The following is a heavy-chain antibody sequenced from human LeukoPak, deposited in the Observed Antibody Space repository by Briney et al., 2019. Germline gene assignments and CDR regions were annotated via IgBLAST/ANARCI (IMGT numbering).Heavy chain of an antibody. D-gene: IGHD1-26*01. Sequence: SVKVSCKASGGTFSSYAISWVRQAPGQGLEWMGGIIPIFGTANYAQKFQGRVTITADESTSIAYMELSSLRSEDTAVYYCARTVGATRSYFDYWGQGTLVTVSS. J-gene: IGHJ4*02. V-gene: IGHV1-69*13. CDR1: GGTFSSYA. CDR2: IIPIFGTA. CDR3: ARTVGATRSYFDY.